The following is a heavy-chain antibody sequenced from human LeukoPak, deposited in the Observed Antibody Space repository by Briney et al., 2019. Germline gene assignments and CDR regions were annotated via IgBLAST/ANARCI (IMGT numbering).Heavy chain of an antibody. V-gene: IGHV4-34*01. CDR2: INHSGST. CDR1: GGSFSGYY. J-gene: IGHJ4*02. D-gene: IGHD5-18*01. CDR3: ARHRSYGLYELDY. Sequence: SETLSLTCAVYGGSFSGYYWSWIRQPPGKGLEWIGEINHSGSTNYNPSLKSRVTISVDTSKNQFSLKLSSVTAADTAVYYCARHRSYGLYELDYWGQGTLVTVSS.